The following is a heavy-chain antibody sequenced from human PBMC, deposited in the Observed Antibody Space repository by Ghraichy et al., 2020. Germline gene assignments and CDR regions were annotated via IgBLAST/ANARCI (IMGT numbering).Heavy chain of an antibody. D-gene: IGHD3-3*01. CDR1: GYTFTSYD. CDR2: MNPNSGNT. Sequence: VKVSCKASGYTFTSYDINWVRQATGQGLEWMGWMNPNSGNTGYAQKFQGRVTMTRNTSISTAYMELSSLRSEDTAVYYCASSASYYDFWSGYYRYGMDVWGQGTTVTVSS. V-gene: IGHV1-8*01. J-gene: IGHJ6*02. CDR3: ASSASYYDFWSGYYRYGMDV.